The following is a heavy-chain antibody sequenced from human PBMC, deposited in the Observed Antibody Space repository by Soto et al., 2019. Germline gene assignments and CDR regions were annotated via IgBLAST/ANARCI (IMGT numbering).Heavy chain of an antibody. Sequence: ASVKVSCKASGYTFTSYGISWVRQAPGQGLEWMGWISAYNGNTNYAQKLQGRVTMTTDTSTSTAYMELRSLRSDDTAGYYCASAPPILECLLPHYWGQGTLVTVSS. D-gene: IGHD3-3*01. J-gene: IGHJ4*02. CDR2: ISAYNGNT. CDR1: GYTFTSYG. CDR3: ASAPPILECLLPHY. V-gene: IGHV1-18*01.